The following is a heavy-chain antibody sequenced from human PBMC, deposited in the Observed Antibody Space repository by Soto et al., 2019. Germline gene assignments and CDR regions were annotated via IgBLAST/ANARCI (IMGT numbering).Heavy chain of an antibody. V-gene: IGHV5-51*01. CDR2: IYPGDSNT. J-gene: IGHJ6*02. Sequence: GESLETSCKGSGYRFTNYWIAWVRLMPGKGLEWMGIIYPGDSNTKYSPSFEGQVTFSADKSISTAYLQWSSLKASDSAMYYCARRTYYYGANVWGQGTTVTVSS. CDR3: ARRTYYYGANV. CDR1: GYRFTNYW.